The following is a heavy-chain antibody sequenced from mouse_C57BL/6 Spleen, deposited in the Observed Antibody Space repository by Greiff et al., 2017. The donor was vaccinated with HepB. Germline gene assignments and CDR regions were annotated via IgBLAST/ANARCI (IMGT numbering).Heavy chain of an antibody. Sequence: VQLKESGGGLVQPGGSLKLSCAASGFTFSDYYMYWVRQTPEKRLEWVAYISNGGGSTYYPDTVKGRFTISRDNAKNTLYLQMSRLKSEDTAMYYCARHDYGNYDAMDYWGQGTSVTVSS. V-gene: IGHV5-12*01. D-gene: IGHD2-1*01. CDR3: ARHDYGNYDAMDY. CDR1: GFTFSDYY. J-gene: IGHJ4*01. CDR2: ISNGGGST.